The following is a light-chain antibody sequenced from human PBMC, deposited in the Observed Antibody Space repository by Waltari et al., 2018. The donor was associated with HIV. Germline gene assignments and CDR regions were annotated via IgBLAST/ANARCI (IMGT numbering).Light chain of an antibody. Sequence: QSVLTHPPSVSGAPGQRVTIACTGGSCIIGAGYAVHWYRKFPGTAPKLLIYDTKKRPSGSPDRFSGSKSGTSASLAITGLQAEDEADYYCQSFDSSLSAVIFGGGTKLTVL. J-gene: IGLJ2*01. V-gene: IGLV1-40*01. CDR1: SCIIGAGYA. CDR3: QSFDSSLSAVI. CDR2: DTK.